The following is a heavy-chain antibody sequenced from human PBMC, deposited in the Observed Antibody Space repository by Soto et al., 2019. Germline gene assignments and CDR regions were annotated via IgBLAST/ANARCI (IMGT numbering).Heavy chain of an antibody. J-gene: IGHJ4*02. V-gene: IGHV4-30-4*01. D-gene: IGHD3-16*02. CDR1: GVSIITGDYY. CDR2: IYSTGNS. Sequence: PSETLSLTFTFSGVSIITGDYYWSCIRQPPGKGLEWIGYIYSTGNSYYNPSLKSRVAISIDTSKSQMSLKVSAVTAADTAVYYCARTRKDYVWGSYRLLDYWGQGTLVTVSS. CDR3: ARTRKDYVWGSYRLLDY.